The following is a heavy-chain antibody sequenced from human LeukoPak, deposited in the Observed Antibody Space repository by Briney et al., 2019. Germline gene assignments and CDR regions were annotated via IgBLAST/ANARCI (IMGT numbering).Heavy chain of an antibody. Sequence: GGSLRLSCAASGFTFDDYAMHWVRQAPGKGLEWVSGISWNSGSIGYADSVKGRFTISRDNAKNSLYLQMNSLRAEDTAVYYCARDKGSGSYYNAWGQGTLVTVSS. J-gene: IGHJ5*02. D-gene: IGHD3-10*01. CDR1: GFTFDDYA. V-gene: IGHV3-9*01. CDR3: ARDKGSGSYYNA. CDR2: ISWNSGSI.